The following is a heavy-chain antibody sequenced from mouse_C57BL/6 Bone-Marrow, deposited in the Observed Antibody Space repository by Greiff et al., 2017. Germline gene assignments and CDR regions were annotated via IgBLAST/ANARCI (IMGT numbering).Heavy chain of an antibody. D-gene: IGHD1-1*01. CDR2: IRNKANNHAT. CDR3: TILITTVVATDWYFDV. V-gene: IGHV6-6*01. CDR1: GFTFSDAW. Sequence: EVKLVESGGGLVQPGGSMKLSCAASGFTFSDAWMDWVRQSPEKGLEWVAEIRNKANNHATYYAESVKGRFTISRDDSKSSVYLQMNSLRAEDTGIYYCTILITTVVATDWYFDVWGTGTTVTVSS. J-gene: IGHJ1*03.